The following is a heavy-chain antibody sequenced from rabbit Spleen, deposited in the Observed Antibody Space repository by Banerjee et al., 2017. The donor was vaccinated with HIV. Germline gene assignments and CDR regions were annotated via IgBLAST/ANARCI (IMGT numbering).Heavy chain of an antibody. CDR3: ARDTGSSFSSYGMDL. V-gene: IGHV1S45*01. CDR2: IAGSGSGFT. D-gene: IGHD8-1*01. CDR1: GFSFSSSDY. Sequence: EQLEESGGGLVQPEGSLALTCKASGFSFSSSDYICWVRQAPGKGLEWISCIAGSGSGFTYSATWAKGRFTCSKTSSTTVTLQMTSLTVADTATYFCARDTGSSFSSYGMDLWGPGTLVTVS. J-gene: IGHJ6*01.